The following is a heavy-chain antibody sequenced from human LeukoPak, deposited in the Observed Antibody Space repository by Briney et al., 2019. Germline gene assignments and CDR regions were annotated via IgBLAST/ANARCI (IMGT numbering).Heavy chain of an antibody. D-gene: IGHD4-17*01. J-gene: IGHJ4*02. CDR3: ARGMTVTTSFDY. CDR1: GATFSSYA. CDR2: IIPIFGTA. Sequence: SVKPSCKASGATFSSYAISWVRQAPGQGLEGMGGIIPIFGTANYAQKFQGRVTITTDESTSTAYMELSSLRSEDTGVYYCARGMTVTTSFDYWGQGTLVTVSS. V-gene: IGHV1-69*05.